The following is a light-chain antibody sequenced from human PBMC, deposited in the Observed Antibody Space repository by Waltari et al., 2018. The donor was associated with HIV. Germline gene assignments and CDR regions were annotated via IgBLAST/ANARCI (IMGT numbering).Light chain of an antibody. CDR1: QGVSSY. Sequence: EIVLTQSPATLSLSPGERATLSCRASQGVSSYLAWYQQKPGQAPRLLIYDASNRATGIPARFSGSGPGTDFTLTISSLEPEDFAVYYFQQRSNWLTFGGGT. J-gene: IGKJ4*01. V-gene: IGKV3D-11*01. CDR3: QQRSNWLT. CDR2: DAS.